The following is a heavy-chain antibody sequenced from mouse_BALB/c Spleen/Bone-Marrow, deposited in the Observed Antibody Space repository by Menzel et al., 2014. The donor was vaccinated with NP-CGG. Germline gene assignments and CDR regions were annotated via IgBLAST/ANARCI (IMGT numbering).Heavy chain of an antibody. J-gene: IGHJ4*01. CDR3: ARIYYDYDGGVYYYAMDY. Sequence: VKLMESGGGLVKPGGSLKLSCAASGFTFSDYYMYWVRQTPEKRLEWVATISDGGSYTYYPDSVKGRFTISRDNAKNNLYLQMSSLKSEDTAMYYCARIYYDYDGGVYYYAMDYWGQGTSVTVSS. CDR1: GFTFSDYY. D-gene: IGHD2-4*01. CDR2: ISDGGSYT. V-gene: IGHV5-4*02.